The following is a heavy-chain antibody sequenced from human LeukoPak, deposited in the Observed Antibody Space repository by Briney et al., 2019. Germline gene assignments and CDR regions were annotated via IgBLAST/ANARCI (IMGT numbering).Heavy chain of an antibody. CDR1: GFTFSSYG. CDR2: ISGSGGST. J-gene: IGHJ4*02. V-gene: IGHV3-23*01. D-gene: IGHD1-14*01. Sequence: GGSLRLSCAASGFTFSSYGMSWVRQAPGKGLEWVSAISGSGGSTYYADSVKGRFTISRDNSKNTLYLQMNSLGAEDTAVYYCAKAQSGMVPVDYWGQGTLVTVSS. CDR3: AKAQSGMVPVDY.